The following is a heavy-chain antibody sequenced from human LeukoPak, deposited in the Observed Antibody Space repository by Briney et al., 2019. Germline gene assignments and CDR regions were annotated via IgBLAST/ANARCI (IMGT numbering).Heavy chain of an antibody. CDR2: IYPGDSDT. V-gene: IGHV5-51*01. J-gene: IGHJ4*02. CDR3: ARLEYSSGSEYYFDY. Sequence: GESLKISCKGSGYSFTSYWIGWVRQMPGKGLEWMGIIYPGDSDTRYSPSFQGQVTISADKSISTAYLQWSSLKASDTAMYYCARLEYSSGSEYYFDYWGQGTLVTVSS. D-gene: IGHD6-19*01. CDR1: GYSFTSYW.